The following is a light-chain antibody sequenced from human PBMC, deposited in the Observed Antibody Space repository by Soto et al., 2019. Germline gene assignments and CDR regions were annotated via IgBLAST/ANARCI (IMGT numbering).Light chain of an antibody. J-gene: IGKJ4*01. CDR3: MQALQTPT. CDR1: RSLLHSDGYNY. Sequence: DIVMTQSPLSLPVTPGESASISCRSSRSLLHSDGYNYLDWYLQKPGQSPQLLIYLGSNRASGVPDRFSGSGSGTDFTLKISRVEAEDVGVYYCMQALQTPTFGGGTKVEIK. CDR2: LGS. V-gene: IGKV2-28*01.